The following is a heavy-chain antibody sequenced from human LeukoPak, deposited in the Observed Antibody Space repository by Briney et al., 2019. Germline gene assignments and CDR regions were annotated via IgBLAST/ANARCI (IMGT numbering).Heavy chain of an antibody. CDR2: INNSGST. J-gene: IGHJ6*02. CDR1: GGSFSGYY. V-gene: IGHV4-34*01. Sequence: SETLSLTCAVYGGSFSGYYWSWIRQPPGKGLEWIGEINNSGSTNYNPSLKSRVTISVDTSKNQFSLKLSSVTAADTAVYYCARGPPRITMIVVVMNYYYYGMDVWGQGTTVTVSS. D-gene: IGHD3-22*01. CDR3: ARGPPRITMIVVVMNYYYYGMDV.